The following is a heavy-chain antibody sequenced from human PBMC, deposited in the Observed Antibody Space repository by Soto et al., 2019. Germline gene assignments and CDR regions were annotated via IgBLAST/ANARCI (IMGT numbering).Heavy chain of an antibody. V-gene: IGHV3-48*02. CDR3: ARQGRSWPPRWFDP. CDR1: GFTFSSYS. J-gene: IGHJ5*02. Sequence: EVQLVESGGGLVQPGGSLRLSCAASGFTFSSYSMNWVRQAPGKGLEWVSYISSSSSTIYYADSVKGRFTISRDNAKNSLYLQMNSLRDEDTAVYYCARQGRSWPPRWFDPWGQGTLVTVSS. CDR2: ISSSSSTI. D-gene: IGHD6-13*01.